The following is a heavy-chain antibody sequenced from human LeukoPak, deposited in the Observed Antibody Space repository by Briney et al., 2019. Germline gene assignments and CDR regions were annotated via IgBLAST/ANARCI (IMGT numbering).Heavy chain of an antibody. D-gene: IGHD6-13*01. V-gene: IGHV1-2*02. CDR3: ARDGSSSWNWFDP. CDR2: INPNSGGT. CDR1: GYTFTSYY. J-gene: IGHJ5*02. Sequence: ASVKASCKASGYTFTSYYMHWVRQAPGQGLEWMGWINPNSGGTNYAQKFQGRVTMTRDTSISTAYMELSRLRSDDTAVYYCARDGSSSWNWFDPWGRGTLVTVSS.